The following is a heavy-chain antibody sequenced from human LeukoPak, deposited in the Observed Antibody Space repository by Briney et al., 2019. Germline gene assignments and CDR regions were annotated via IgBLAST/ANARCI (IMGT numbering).Heavy chain of an antibody. CDR3: TTEYYYGSGTDGDY. CDR1: GFTFSNAW. Sequence: GGSLRLSCAASGFTFSNAWMSWVRQAPGKGLEWVGRIKSKTDGGTTDCAAPVKGRFTISRDDSKNTLYLQMNSLKTEDTAVYYCTTEYYYGSGTDGDYRGQGTLVTVSS. CDR2: IKSKTDGGTT. J-gene: IGHJ4*02. D-gene: IGHD3-10*01. V-gene: IGHV3-15*01.